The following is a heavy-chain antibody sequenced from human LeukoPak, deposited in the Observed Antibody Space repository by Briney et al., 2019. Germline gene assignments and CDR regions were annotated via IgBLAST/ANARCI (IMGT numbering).Heavy chain of an antibody. J-gene: IGHJ5*02. D-gene: IGHD2-2*01. V-gene: IGHV3-23*01. CDR2: ISGSGGST. CDR1: GFTFSSYA. Sequence: GESLKISCAASGFTFSSYAMSWVRQAPGKGLEWVSAISGSGGSTYYADSVKGRFTISRDNSKNTLYLQMNSLRAEDTAVYYCAKSYVVVVPPMNHWGQGTLVTVSS. CDR3: AKSYVVVVPPMNH.